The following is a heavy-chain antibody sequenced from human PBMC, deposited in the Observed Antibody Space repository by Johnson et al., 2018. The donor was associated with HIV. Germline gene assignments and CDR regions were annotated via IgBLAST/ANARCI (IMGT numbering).Heavy chain of an antibody. D-gene: IGHD3-10*01. CDR3: GKARSSGSGAFDI. J-gene: IGHJ3*02. V-gene: IGHV3-30*02. Sequence: QVQLVESGGGLVKPAWSPRLSCAASRFTFSSYGMHWVRQAPGKGLEWVAFIRYDGSNKYYADSVKGRFTISRDNSKNTLYLHMRSLRAEDTAVYYCGKARSSGSGAFDIWGQGTMVTVAS. CDR1: RFTFSSYG. CDR2: IRYDGSNK.